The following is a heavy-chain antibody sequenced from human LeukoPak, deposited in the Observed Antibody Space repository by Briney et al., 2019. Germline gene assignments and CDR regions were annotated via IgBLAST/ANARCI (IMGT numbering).Heavy chain of an antibody. V-gene: IGHV4-59*12. CDR2: THYSGST. CDR3: AREGTSGTHLNWFDP. J-gene: IGHJ5*02. Sequence: PPETLSLTCTVSGGSISSYYWSWIRQPPGKGLEWIGYTHYSGSTNYNPSLKSRVTISVDTSKNQFSLKLSSVTAADTAVYYCAREGTSGTHLNWFDPWGQGTLVTVSS. CDR1: GGSISSYY. D-gene: IGHD1-1*01.